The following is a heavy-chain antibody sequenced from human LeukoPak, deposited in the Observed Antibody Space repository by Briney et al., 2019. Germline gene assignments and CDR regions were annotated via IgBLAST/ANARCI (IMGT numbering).Heavy chain of an antibody. V-gene: IGHV2-5*01. J-gene: IGHJ3*02. Sequence: SGPTLVNPTQTLTLTCTFSGFSLSTSGVGVGWIRQPPGKALEWLALIYWNDDKRYSPSLKSRLTITKDTSKNQVVLTMTNMNPVDTATYYCAHRQGRWELLPIDAFDIWGQGTMVTVSS. CDR2: IYWNDDK. D-gene: IGHD1-26*01. CDR3: AHRQGRWELLPIDAFDI. CDR1: GFSLSTSGVG.